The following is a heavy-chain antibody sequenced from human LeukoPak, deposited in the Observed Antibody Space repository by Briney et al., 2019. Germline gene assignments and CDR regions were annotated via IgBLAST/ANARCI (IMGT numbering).Heavy chain of an antibody. CDR3: ARRAYYYGSGSYYTINWFDP. V-gene: IGHV1-2*02. D-gene: IGHD3-10*01. Sequence: ASVKVSCKASGYTFTGYYMHWVRQAPGQGLEWMGWINPNSGGTNYAQKFQGRVTMTRDTSISTAYMELSRLRSDDTAVYYCARRAYYYGSGSYYTINWFDPWGQGTLVTVSS. CDR1: GYTFTGYY. J-gene: IGHJ5*02. CDR2: INPNSGGT.